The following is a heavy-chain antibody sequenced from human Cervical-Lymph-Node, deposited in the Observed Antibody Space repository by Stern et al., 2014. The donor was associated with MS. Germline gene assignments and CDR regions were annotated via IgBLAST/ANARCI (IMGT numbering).Heavy chain of an antibody. V-gene: IGHV1-18*01. J-gene: IGHJ5*02. CDR3: ARHSIKGYNCFDT. CDR2: ISAYNVNT. Sequence: QVQLVQSGAELKKPGASVKVSCKASGFALTSAGISWVRQAPGQGLEWMGCISAYNVNTNYAQRFQDRVNMTTDTSTSTAYMELRSLRSDDTAVYYCARHSIKGYNCFDTWGQGTLVTVSS. D-gene: IGHD1-14*01. CDR1: GFALTSAG.